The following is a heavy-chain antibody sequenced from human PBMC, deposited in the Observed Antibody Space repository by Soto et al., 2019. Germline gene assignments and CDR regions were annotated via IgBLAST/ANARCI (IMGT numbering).Heavy chain of an antibody. V-gene: IGHV3-23*01. CDR1: GFTFSSYA. CDR2: ISGSGGST. J-gene: IGHJ6*02. Sequence: PGGSLRLSCAASGFTFSSYAMSWVRQAPGKGLEWVSAISGSGGSTYYADSVKGRFTISGDNSKNTLYLQMNSLRAEDTAVYYCARGYSSMLQSYGMDVWGQGTTVTVSS. D-gene: IGHD6-13*01. CDR3: ARGYSSMLQSYGMDV.